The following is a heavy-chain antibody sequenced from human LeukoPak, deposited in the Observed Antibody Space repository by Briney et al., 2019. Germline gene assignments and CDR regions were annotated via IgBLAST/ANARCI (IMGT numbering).Heavy chain of an antibody. CDR3: ARVMRAAGTGWFDP. Sequence: SETLSLTCTVSGYPISNGYYWGWIRQPPGKGLEWIGSIYQSGSTDYNPSLKSRVTISVDTSKNQFSLKLSSVTAADTAVYYCARVMRAAGTGWFDPWGQGTLVTVSS. V-gene: IGHV4-38-2*02. J-gene: IGHJ5*02. D-gene: IGHD6-13*01. CDR1: GYPISNGYY. CDR2: IYQSGST.